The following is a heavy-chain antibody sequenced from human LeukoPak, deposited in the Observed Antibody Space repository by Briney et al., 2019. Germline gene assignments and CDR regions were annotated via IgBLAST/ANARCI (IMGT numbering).Heavy chain of an antibody. V-gene: IGHV4-4*07. CDR3: ARDRYGGIIDS. CDR2: IYPSGST. CDR1: GGSINTYF. Sequence: PSETLSLTCTVSGGSINTYFWSWIRRPAGKGLQWIGRIYPSGSTNYSPSLKSRLTMSVDTSNNQFSLNLTSVTAADTAIYFCARDRYGGIIDSWGQGTLVSVSS. D-gene: IGHD1-1*01. J-gene: IGHJ4*02.